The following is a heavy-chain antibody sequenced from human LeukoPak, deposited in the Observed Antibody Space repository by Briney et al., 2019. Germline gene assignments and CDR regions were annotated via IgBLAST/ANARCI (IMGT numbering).Heavy chain of an antibody. CDR2: ISGYSGNT. J-gene: IGHJ6*03. V-gene: IGHV1-18*01. D-gene: IGHD6-13*01. Sequence: GASVKVSCKASGYTFSTYSITWVRQAPGQGLEWVGWISGYSGNTNYAQNLQGRVTMTADTSTGTAYMELKSLRSDDTAVYYCARGPPGQLASFYYHYYMDVWGKGTTVTVSS. CDR3: ARGPPGQLASFYYHYYMDV. CDR1: GYTFSTYS.